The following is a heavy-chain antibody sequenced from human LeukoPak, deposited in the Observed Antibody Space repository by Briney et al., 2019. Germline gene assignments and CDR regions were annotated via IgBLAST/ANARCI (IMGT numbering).Heavy chain of an antibody. J-gene: IGHJ4*02. CDR1: GITLSNYG. CDR3: AKRGVVIRVILVGFHKEAYYFDS. D-gene: IGHD3-22*01. V-gene: IGHV3-23*01. CDR2: ISDSGGRT. Sequence: PGEFLRLSCAVSGITLSNYGMSWVRQAPGKGLEWVAGISDSGGRTNYADSVKGRFTISGDNPKNTLYLQMNSLRAEDTAVYFCAKRGVVIRVILVGFHKEAYYFDSWGQGALVTVSS.